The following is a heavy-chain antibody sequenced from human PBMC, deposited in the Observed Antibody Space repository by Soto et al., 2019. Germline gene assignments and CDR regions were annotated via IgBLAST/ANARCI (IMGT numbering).Heavy chain of an antibody. Sequence: QVQLVESGGGVVQPGRSLRLSCAASGFTFSSYAMHWVRQAPGKGLEWVAVISYDGSNKYYADSVKGRFTISRDNSKNTLYLQMNRVRAEDAAVYYCARGVTICGVVSPPGYWGQGTLVTVSS. CDR3: ARGVTICGVVSPPGY. D-gene: IGHD3-3*01. CDR1: GFTFSSYA. J-gene: IGHJ4*02. V-gene: IGHV3-30-3*01. CDR2: ISYDGSNK.